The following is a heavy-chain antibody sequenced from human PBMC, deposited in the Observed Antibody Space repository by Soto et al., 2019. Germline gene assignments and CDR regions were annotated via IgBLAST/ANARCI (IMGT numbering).Heavy chain of an antibody. D-gene: IGHD3-9*01. Sequence: GECLKISCKGSGYSFTSYWIGWVRQMPGKGLEWMGIIYPGDSDTSYCPSFQGQVPISAGKSISTAYLQWSSLKASDTALYYCARLGDCDILTGPVCWGQGTLVTVSS. CDR3: ARLGDCDILTGPVC. CDR1: GYSFTSYW. CDR2: IYPGDSDT. J-gene: IGHJ4*02. V-gene: IGHV5-51*01.